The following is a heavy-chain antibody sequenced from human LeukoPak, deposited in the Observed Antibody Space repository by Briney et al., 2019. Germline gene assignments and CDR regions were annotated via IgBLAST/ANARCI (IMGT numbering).Heavy chain of an antibody. D-gene: IGHD3-22*01. CDR1: GFTFSDYY. J-gene: IGHJ4*02. V-gene: IGHV3-11*01. Sequence: GGSLRLSCAASGFTFSDYYMSWIRQAPGKGLEWVSYISSSGSTIYYADSVKGRFTISRDNAKNSLYLQMNSLRGEDTAVYYCAREYYYDSSGYEGYWGQGTLVTVSS. CDR3: AREYYYDSSGYEGY. CDR2: ISSSGSTI.